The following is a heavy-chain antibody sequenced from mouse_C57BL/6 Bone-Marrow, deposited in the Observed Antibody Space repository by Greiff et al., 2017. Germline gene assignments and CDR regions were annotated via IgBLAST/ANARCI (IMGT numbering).Heavy chain of an antibody. J-gene: IGHJ2*01. CDR3: AREGITTVVALDY. D-gene: IGHD1-1*01. CDR1: GYTFTSYG. CDR2: IYPRSGNT. V-gene: IGHV1-81*01. Sequence: VHLVESGAELARPGASVKLSCKASGYTFTSYGISWVKQRTGQGLEWIGEIYPRSGNTYYNEKFKGKATLTADKSSSTAYMELRRLTSEDSAVYFCAREGITTVVALDYWGQGTTLTVSS.